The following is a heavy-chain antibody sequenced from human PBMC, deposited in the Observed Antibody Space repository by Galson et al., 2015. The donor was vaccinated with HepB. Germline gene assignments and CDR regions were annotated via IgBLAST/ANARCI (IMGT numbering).Heavy chain of an antibody. CDR2: IIPIFGTT. J-gene: IGHJ4*02. CDR3: ARDGQYCSGANCYYTSPFDY. Sequence: SVKVSCKASGGTFSSYAFSWVRQAPGQGLEWMGGIIPIFGTTNYAQKFQGRVTITADESTSTAFMELSSLKSEDTAVYYCARDGQYCSGANCYYTSPFDYWGQGTLVTVSS. D-gene: IGHD2-15*01. V-gene: IGHV1-69*13. CDR1: GGTFSSYA.